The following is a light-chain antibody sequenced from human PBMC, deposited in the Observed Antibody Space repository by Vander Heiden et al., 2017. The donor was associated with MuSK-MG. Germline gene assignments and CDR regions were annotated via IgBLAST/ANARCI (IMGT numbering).Light chain of an antibody. CDR1: QNLLYSPNNKAY. Sequence: DIVMTQSPDSLTVSLGERATINCKSSQNLLYSPNNKAYLAWYQQKAGRPPRVLIYWASTRASGVPDRFIGSGSETDFTLTISSLQAEDVGFYYCQQDDCPPFTFGHGTKVEIK. CDR3: QQDDCPPFT. CDR2: WAS. V-gene: IGKV4-1*01. J-gene: IGKJ3*01.